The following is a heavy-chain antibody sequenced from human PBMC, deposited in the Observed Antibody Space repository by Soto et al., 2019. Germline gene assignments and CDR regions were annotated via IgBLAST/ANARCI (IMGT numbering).Heavy chain of an antibody. V-gene: IGHV3-23*01. CDR1: GFTFSSYA. J-gene: IGHJ4*02. CDR3: VKDPWFGELLLPYYFDY. D-gene: IGHD3-10*01. Sequence: GGSLRLSCAASGFTFSSYAMSWVRQAPGKGLECVSAISGSGGSTYYADSVKGRFTISRDNSKNTLYLQMSSLRAEDTAVYYCVKDPWFGELLLPYYFDYWGQGTLVTVSS. CDR2: ISGSGGST.